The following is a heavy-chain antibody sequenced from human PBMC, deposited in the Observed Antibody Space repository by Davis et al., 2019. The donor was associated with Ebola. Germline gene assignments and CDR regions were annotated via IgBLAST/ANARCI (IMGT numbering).Heavy chain of an antibody. V-gene: IGHV3-30*02. J-gene: IGHJ3*02. D-gene: IGHD6-19*01. CDR1: GFTFSNHA. CDR2: IRHDGSGK. CDR3: ARGVMIAVAGTGYAFDI. Sequence: GESLKISCAASGFTFSNHAMHWVRQAPGKGLEWVAHIRHDGSGKSYGDSVKGRFTISRDNSKNTLYLHMNSLRAEDTAVYYCARGVMIAVAGTGYAFDIWGQGTMVTVSS.